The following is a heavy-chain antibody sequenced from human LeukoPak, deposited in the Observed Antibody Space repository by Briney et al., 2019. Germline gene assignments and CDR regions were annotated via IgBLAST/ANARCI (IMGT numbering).Heavy chain of an antibody. D-gene: IGHD6-19*01. CDR2: MSYDGSNK. CDR3: ARDPVAGKNYYYMDV. CDR1: GFTFSSYA. Sequence: GGSLRLSCAASGFTFSSYAMHWVRQAPGKGLEWVAVMSYDGSNKYYADSVKGRFTISRDNSKNTLYVQMNSLRAEDTAVYYCARDPVAGKNYYYMDVWGKGTTVTVSS. V-gene: IGHV3-30-3*01. J-gene: IGHJ6*03.